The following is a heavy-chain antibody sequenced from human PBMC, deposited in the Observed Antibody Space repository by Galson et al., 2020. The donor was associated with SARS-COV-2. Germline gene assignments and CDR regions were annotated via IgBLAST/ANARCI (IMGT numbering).Heavy chain of an antibody. J-gene: IGHJ4*02. V-gene: IGHV4-61*01. CDR2: VSYGGGS. CDR1: GGYVSSDRYY. Sequence: SETLSLTCTVSGGYVSSDRYYWRWIRQPPGKGLEWIGYVSYGGGSSYNPSLKSRVTISVDTSKNQFSLKVSSVTAADTALYYRARETYDSSGYYYDYWGQGTLVTVSS. D-gene: IGHD3-22*01. CDR3: ARETYDSSGYYYDY.